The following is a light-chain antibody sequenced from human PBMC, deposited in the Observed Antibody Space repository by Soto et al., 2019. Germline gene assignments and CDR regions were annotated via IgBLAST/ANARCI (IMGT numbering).Light chain of an antibody. CDR1: QDISNY. J-gene: IGKJ4*01. CDR3: QQYDNFPLT. V-gene: IGKV1-33*01. Sequence: DIQMTQSPSSLSASVGYRVTITCQASQDISNYLNWYQQKPGKAPKLLIYDASNLETGVPSRFSGSGSGTDFTFTISSLQPEDIATYYCQQYDNFPLTFGGGTKVEIK. CDR2: DAS.